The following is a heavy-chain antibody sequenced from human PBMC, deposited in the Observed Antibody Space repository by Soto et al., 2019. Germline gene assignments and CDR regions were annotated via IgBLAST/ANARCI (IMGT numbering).Heavy chain of an antibody. CDR3: AKDRGQWLGKSRLGFDFDY. CDR2: ISGSGGST. V-gene: IGHV3-23*01. D-gene: IGHD6-19*01. J-gene: IGHJ4*02. Sequence: EVQLLESGGGLVLPGGSLRLSCAASGFTFSSYAMSWVRQAPGKGLEWVSAISGSGGSTYYADSVKGRFTISRDNSKNTLYLQMNSLRAEDTAVYYCAKDRGQWLGKSRLGFDFDYWGQGTLVTVSS. CDR1: GFTFSSYA.